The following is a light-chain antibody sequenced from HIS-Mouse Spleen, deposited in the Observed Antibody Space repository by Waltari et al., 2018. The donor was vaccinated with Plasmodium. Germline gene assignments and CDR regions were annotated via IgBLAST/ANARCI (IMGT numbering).Light chain of an antibody. J-gene: IGLJ3*02. CDR2: EDS. CDR3: YSTDSSGNHRV. Sequence: SYELTQPPSVSVSPGQTARITCSGDALPKKYAYWYQQKSGQAPVLVIYEDSKRPSGIPERFDGSRSGTMATLTISGAQVEDEAEYYCYSTDSSGNHRVFGGGTKLTVL. CDR1: ALPKKY. V-gene: IGLV3-10*01.